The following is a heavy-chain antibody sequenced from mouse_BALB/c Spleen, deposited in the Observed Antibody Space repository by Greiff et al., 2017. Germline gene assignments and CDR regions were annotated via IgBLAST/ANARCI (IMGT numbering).Heavy chain of an antibody. CDR2: IYPGDGDT. CDR1: GYAFSSYW. CDR3: ARVSASSGRDY. J-gene: IGHJ4*01. V-gene: IGHV1-80*01. D-gene: IGHD3-1*01. Sequence: QVQLQQSGAELVRPGSSVKISCKASGYAFSSYWMNWVKQRPGQGLEWIGQIYPGDGDTNYNGKFKGKATLTADKSSSTAYMQLSSLTSEDSAVYYCARVSASSGRDYWGQGTSVTVSS.